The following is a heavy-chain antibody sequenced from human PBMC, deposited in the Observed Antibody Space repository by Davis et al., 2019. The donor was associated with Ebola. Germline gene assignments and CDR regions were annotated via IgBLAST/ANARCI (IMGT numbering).Heavy chain of an antibody. CDR3: ARAGFDEVLDY. D-gene: IGHD3-3*01. CDR1: GFTFRNYA. J-gene: IGHJ4*02. CDR2: VSHSERER. V-gene: IGHV3-30*04. Sequence: GESLKISCAASGFTFRNYAMHWVRQAPGKRLELLAVVSHSERERFYADSVKGRFTISRDNSENTLYLQMNSLTADDTSVYYCARAGFDEVLDYWGQGTPVTVSS.